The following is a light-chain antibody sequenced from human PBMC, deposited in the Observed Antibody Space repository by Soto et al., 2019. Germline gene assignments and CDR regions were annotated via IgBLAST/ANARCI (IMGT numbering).Light chain of an antibody. CDR1: QSLLHSNGYNY. J-gene: IGKJ4*01. Sequence: DIVMIQSPLALPVTPGEPASISCRSSQSLLHSNGYNYLDWYLQQPGQSPQLLIFLGSNRASGVPDRFSGSGSCTDFILKISRVEDGDVGIYYCMQSLQAPQLTFGGGTRVEIK. V-gene: IGKV2-28*01. CDR2: LGS. CDR3: MQSLQAPQLT.